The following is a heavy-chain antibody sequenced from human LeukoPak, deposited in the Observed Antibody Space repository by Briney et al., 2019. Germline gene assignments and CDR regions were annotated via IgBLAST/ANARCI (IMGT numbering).Heavy chain of an antibody. V-gene: IGHV3-23*01. CDR2: ISGSGGST. J-gene: IGHJ5*01. CDR3: AKDRHAPGRYCSSTTCFPFDS. CDR1: GFTFSSYD. Sequence: PGGSLGVSCAASGFTFSSYDMSWVRQAPGKGLEWVSAISGSGGSTYYADSVKGRFTISRDNSKSTLYLQMNSLRAEDTAVYYCAKDRHAPGRYCSSTTCFPFDSWGQGTLVTVSS. D-gene: IGHD2-2*01.